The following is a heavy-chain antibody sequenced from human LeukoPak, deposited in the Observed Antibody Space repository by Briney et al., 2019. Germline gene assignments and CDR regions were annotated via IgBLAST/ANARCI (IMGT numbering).Heavy chain of an antibody. CDR3: ARESGSYPFYYGMDV. J-gene: IGHJ6*02. Sequence: GASVKVSCKVSGYTLTELSMHWVRQAPGQGLEWMGGIIPIFGTANYAQKFQGRVTITADESTSTAYMELSSLRSEDTAVYYCARESGSYPFYYGMDVWGQGTTVTVSS. D-gene: IGHD3-10*01. CDR2: IIPIFGTA. V-gene: IGHV1-69*13. CDR1: GYTLTELS.